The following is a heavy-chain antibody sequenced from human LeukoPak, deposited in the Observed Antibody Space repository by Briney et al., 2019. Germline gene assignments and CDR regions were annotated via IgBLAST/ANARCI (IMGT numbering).Heavy chain of an antibody. V-gene: IGHV3-7*01. CDR1: GFTFSSYW. CDR2: VNQDGREK. Sequence: GGSLTLSCAVSGFTFSSYWMTWVRQAPGKGLQWVANVNQDGREKYSMDSMKGRLNISRDNTENPVFLQLTSLRPEDTGIYFCAKGRDYGDYWGQGTLVAVSS. CDR3: AKGRDYGDY. J-gene: IGHJ4*02.